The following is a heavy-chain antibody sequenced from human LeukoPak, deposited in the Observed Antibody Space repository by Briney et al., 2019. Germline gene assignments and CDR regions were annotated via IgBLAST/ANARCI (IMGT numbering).Heavy chain of an antibody. CDR3: ARAAKYYYDSSGYDAFDI. CDR2: INWNGGST. CDR1: GFTFDDYG. Sequence: GGSLRLSCAASGFTFDDYGMSWVRRAPGKGLEWVSGINWNGGSTGYADSVKGRFTISRDNAKNSLYLQMNSLRAEDTALYYCARAAKYYYDSSGYDAFDIWGQGTMVTVSS. V-gene: IGHV3-20*04. D-gene: IGHD3-22*01. J-gene: IGHJ3*02.